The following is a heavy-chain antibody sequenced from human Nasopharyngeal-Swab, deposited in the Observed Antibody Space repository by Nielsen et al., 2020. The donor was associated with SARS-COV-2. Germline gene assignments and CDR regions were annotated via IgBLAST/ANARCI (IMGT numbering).Heavy chain of an antibody. Sequence: GESLKISCVASGFTFSTYAFHWVRQAPGKGLEWVTFISSDGSNKYYADSVKGRFTISRDNSKNTVYLQVNSLRADDTAVHYCARGTYDFQLLFCDYWGQGTLVTVSS. CDR1: GFTFSTYA. J-gene: IGHJ4*02. V-gene: IGHV3-30-3*01. CDR2: ISSDGSNK. CDR3: ARGTYDFQLLFCDY. D-gene: IGHD2-2*01.